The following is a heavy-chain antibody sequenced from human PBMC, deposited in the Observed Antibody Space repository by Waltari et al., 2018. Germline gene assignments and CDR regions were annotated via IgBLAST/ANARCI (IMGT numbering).Heavy chain of an antibody. V-gene: IGHV5-51*03. CDR1: GYSFTSQW. CDR2: IYPGDSDT. J-gene: IGHJ4*02. D-gene: IGHD1-26*01. CDR3: ARLPGVSGSYFLPFDY. Sequence: EVQLVQSGAEVKKPGESLKSSCKGSGYSFTSQWIDWVRQSPGKGLEWMGIIYPGDSDTRYSPSFQGQVTISADKSISTAYLQWSSLKASDTAMYYCARLPGVSGSYFLPFDYWGQGTLVTVSS.